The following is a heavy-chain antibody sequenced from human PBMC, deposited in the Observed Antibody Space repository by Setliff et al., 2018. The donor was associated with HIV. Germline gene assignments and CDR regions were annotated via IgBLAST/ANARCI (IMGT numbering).Heavy chain of an antibody. CDR3: ARTTIVAVPAANYYFDF. J-gene: IGHJ4*02. CDR2: IYYRGTT. V-gene: IGHV4-31*03. Sequence: SETLSLTCTVSGGSIRTGGYYWSWIRQQPGKGLEWIGYIYYRGTTHYNPSLRSRATLSVDTSKNQCSLNLRSVTVADTAVYYCARTTIVAVPAANYYFDFWGQGDLVTVSS. D-gene: IGHD2-2*01. CDR1: GGSIRTGGYY.